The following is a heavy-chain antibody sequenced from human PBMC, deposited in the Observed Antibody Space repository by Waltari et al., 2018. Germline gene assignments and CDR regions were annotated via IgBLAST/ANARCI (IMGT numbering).Heavy chain of an antibody. CDR2: VYAPGDA. CDR1: GFLVSEND. CDR3: VKIADY. Sequence: EVEVVESGGGFIQPGGSLRLDCAVSGFLVSENDVIWVRQAPGKGLEWVSIVYAPGDAHYANDVKGRFTSSRDISKNTLYLQMSSLKTDDTAVYYCVKIADYWGQGTLVTVSS. J-gene: IGHJ4*02. V-gene: IGHV3-66*03.